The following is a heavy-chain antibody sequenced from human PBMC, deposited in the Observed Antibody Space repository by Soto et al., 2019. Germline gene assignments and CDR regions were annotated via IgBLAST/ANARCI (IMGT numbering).Heavy chain of an antibody. CDR3: ARGLRGSPAPAY. CDR2: IIPILGIA. J-gene: IGHJ4*02. CDR1: GGTFSSYT. Sequence: QVQLVQSGAEVKKPGSSVKVSCKASGGTFSSYTISWVRQAPGRGLEWMGRIIPILGIANYAQKCQGRGTITACKSTGKAYRGLGSVSLEDPAGYDCARGLRGSPAPAYWGRGTLVAASP. V-gene: IGHV1-69*02. D-gene: IGHD3-22*01.